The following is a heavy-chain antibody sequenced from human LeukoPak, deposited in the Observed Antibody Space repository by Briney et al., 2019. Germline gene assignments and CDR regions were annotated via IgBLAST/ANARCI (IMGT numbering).Heavy chain of an antibody. D-gene: IGHD3-22*01. CDR3: ASFGDSSGYYGGYFDY. V-gene: IGHV3-66*02. CDR2: IYSGGST. J-gene: IGHJ4*02. CDR1: GFTVSSNY. Sequence: PGGSLRLSCAASGFTVSSNYMSWVRQAPGKGLEWVSVIYSGGSTYYADSVKGRFTISRDNSKNTLYLQMNSLRAEDTAAYYCASFGDSSGYYGGYFDYWGQGTLVTVSS.